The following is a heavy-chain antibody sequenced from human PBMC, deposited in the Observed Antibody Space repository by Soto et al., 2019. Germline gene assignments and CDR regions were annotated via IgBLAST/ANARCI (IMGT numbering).Heavy chain of an antibody. D-gene: IGHD1-26*01. CDR1: GFIFSTYG. CDR2: ISYDGRNT. J-gene: IGHJ4*02. Sequence: PGGSLRLSCAASGFIFSTYGMFWVRQAPGRGLEWVALISYDGRNTYYSDSVKGRFTVSRDNSKSTLYLQMNSLRAEDTAVYYCAKGSYSGRYSDFDYWGQGTLVTVSS. CDR3: AKGSYSGRYSDFDY. V-gene: IGHV3-30*18.